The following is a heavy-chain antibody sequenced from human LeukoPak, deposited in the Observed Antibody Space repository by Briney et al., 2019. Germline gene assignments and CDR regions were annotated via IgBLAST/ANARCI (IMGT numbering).Heavy chain of an antibody. CDR1: GFTFSTCS. J-gene: IGHJ4*02. CDR2: VDSSSSYI. V-gene: IGHV3-21*01. CDR3: ARDPATPHDY. D-gene: IGHD5-12*01. Sequence: NSGGSLRLSCAASGFTFSTCSMNWVRQAPGKGLEWVASVDSSSSYIYYADSEKGRLTISRDNAKNSLYLQMNSLRAEDTAVYYCARDPATPHDYWGQGTLVTVSS.